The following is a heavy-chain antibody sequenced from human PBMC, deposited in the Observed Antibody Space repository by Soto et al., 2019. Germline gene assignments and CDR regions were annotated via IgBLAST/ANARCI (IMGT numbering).Heavy chain of an antibody. V-gene: IGHV4-30-4*01. Sequence: QVSLQESGPGLVKPSQTLSLSCTVSGDSITDGDYYCSWIRQPPGKDLEWIAYIDYNGIIHYTPSLKGRVTISLDPSKNHFSLTMTSVTDADTAVYSCARGIQEGFDPWGQGTLVTVSS. CDR2: IDYNGII. CDR3: ARGIQEGFDP. CDR1: GDSITDGDYY. J-gene: IGHJ5*02. D-gene: IGHD5-18*01.